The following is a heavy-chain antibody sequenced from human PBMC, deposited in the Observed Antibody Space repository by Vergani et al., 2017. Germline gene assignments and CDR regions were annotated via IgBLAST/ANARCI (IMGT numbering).Heavy chain of an antibody. CDR1: GYSITNYW. CDR3: TRHVPCGDGACLHFDH. CDR2: IYPGDSDV. Sequence: EVQLVQSGAEVKKPGESLKISCQGSGYSITNYWIAWVRQRPGKGLEWMGIIYPGDSDVRYRPSFQGQVTMSVAKSLSTAYLQWGSLKASDTAIYYCTRHVPCGDGACLHFDHWGQGTQVTVSS. J-gene: IGHJ4*02. V-gene: IGHV5-51*01. D-gene: IGHD2-21*01.